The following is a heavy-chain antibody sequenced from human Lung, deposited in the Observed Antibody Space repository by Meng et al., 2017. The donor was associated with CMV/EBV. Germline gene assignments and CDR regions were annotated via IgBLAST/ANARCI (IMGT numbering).Heavy chain of an antibody. J-gene: IGHJ4*02. Sequence: ESXKISCAASGFTVSSDYMSWVRQAPGKGLEWVSVIYSTGNTHYADSVKGRFTISRDNSKNTLYLQMNSLRAEDTAVDYCARGVAAALFDYWGQGTRVTVSS. V-gene: IGHV3-53*01. D-gene: IGHD2-15*01. CDR1: GFTVSSDY. CDR2: IYSTGNT. CDR3: ARGVAAALFDY.